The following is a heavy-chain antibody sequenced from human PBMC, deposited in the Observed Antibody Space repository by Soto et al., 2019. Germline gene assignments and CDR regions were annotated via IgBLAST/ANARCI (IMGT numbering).Heavy chain of an antibody. CDR3: ARSRICSGGSCYLFDY. D-gene: IGHD2-15*01. CDR1: GYTFSCYG. J-gene: IGHJ4*02. Sequence: GASVKVSCKASGYTFSCYGICGVRKAPGQGLEWMGWISAYNGNTKYSQKFQGRVTITRDTSASTAYMELSSLRSEDTAVYYCARSRICSGGSCYLFDYWGQGTLVTVSS. CDR2: ISAYNGNT. V-gene: IGHV1-18*01.